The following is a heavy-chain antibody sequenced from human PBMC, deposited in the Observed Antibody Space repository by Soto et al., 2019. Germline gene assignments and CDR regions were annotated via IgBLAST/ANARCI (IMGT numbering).Heavy chain of an antibody. Sequence: QVQLVESGGGVVQPGRSLRLSCAASGFTFSSYGMHWVRQAPGKGLEWVAVISYDGSNKYYADSVKGRFTISRDNSKNTLYLQMNSLRAEDTAVYYCAKDRPYYYDSGGYLSYWGQGTLVTVSS. CDR1: GFTFSSYG. V-gene: IGHV3-30*18. J-gene: IGHJ4*02. CDR3: AKDRPYYYDSGGYLSY. CDR2: ISYDGSNK. D-gene: IGHD3-22*01.